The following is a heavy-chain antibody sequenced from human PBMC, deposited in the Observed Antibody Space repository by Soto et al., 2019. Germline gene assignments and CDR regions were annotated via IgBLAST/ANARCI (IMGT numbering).Heavy chain of an antibody. CDR2: IHSSGNV. V-gene: IGHV4-4*07. CDR3: ARDVGRNY. CDR1: GASVSSYY. D-gene: IGHD3-10*01. Sequence: QVRLHESGPGPVKLSETLSLTCSVSGASVSSYYWSWFRQPVGKGLEWIGRIHSSGNVNYNPSLESRVTMSLDTSKNQFSLRLSSLTAADTALYLCARDVGRNYWGQGIRVAVSS. J-gene: IGHJ4*02.